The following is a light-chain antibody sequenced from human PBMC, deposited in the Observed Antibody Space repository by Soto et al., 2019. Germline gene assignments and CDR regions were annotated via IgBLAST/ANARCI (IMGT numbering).Light chain of an antibody. CDR2: KAS. V-gene: IGKV1-5*03. CDR3: QHYNSYSEA. J-gene: IGKJ1*01. CDR1: QTIRSW. Sequence: DIQMTQSPSPLSGSVGDRVTITCRASQTIRSWLAWYQQKPGKAPKLLIYKASPLKSGVPSRFSGSGSGTEFTLTISSLQPDDFATYYCQHYNSYSEALGQGTKVDIK.